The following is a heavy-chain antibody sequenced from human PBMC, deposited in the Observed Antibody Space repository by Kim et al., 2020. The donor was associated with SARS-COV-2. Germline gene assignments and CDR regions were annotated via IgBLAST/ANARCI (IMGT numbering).Heavy chain of an antibody. J-gene: IGHJ4*01. V-gene: IGHV3-23*01. CDR1: GFTFSSYA. CDR3: AKDYYYDSSGYYGPDY. Sequence: GGSLRLSCAASGFTFSSYAMSWVRQAPGKGLEWVSAISGSGGSTYYADSVKGRFTISRDNSKNTLYLQMNSLRAEDTAVYYCAKDYYYDSSGYYGPDYWGHGTLVTVSS. CDR2: ISGSGGST. D-gene: IGHD3-22*01.